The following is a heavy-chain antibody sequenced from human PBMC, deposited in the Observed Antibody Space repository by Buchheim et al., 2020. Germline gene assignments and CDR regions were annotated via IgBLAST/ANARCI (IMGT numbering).Heavy chain of an antibody. D-gene: IGHD5-12*01. V-gene: IGHV4-34*01. CDR1: GGSFSGYY. CDR2: INHSGST. Sequence: QVQLQQWGAGLLKPSETLSLTCAVYGGSFSGYYWSWIRQPPGKGLEWIGEINHSGSTNYNPSLKSRVTISVGTSKNQFSLKLSSVTAADTAVYYCARIVVEWLLRYYYYDMDVWGQGTT. J-gene: IGHJ6*02. CDR3: ARIVVEWLLRYYYYDMDV.